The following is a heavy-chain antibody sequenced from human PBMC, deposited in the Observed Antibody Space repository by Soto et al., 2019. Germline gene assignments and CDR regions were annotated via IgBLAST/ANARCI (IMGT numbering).Heavy chain of an antibody. CDR3: ARESSPLHFGVVSNFDY. Sequence: ASVKVSCKASGYTFTTYAMHWVRQAPGQRLEWMGWINAGNGATKYSQNFQDRVTIARDTSANTAFMELSSLRSEDTAVYYCARESSPLHFGVVSNFDYWGQGTLVTVS. CDR2: INAGNGAT. D-gene: IGHD3-3*01. J-gene: IGHJ4*02. CDR1: GYTFTTYA. V-gene: IGHV1-3*01.